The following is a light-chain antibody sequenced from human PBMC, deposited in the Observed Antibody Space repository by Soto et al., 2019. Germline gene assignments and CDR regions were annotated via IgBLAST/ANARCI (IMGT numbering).Light chain of an antibody. CDR1: QGINNF. J-gene: IGKJ5*01. CDR3: QQYKSYPIT. CDR2: AAS. Sequence: DIQMTQSPSSLSASVGDRVTITCRASQGINNFLAWFQQKPGTAPKSLIYAASTLYSGVPSRFSGSGSGTDFTLTISSLQPEDFATYYCQQYKSYPITFGQGTRLEMK. V-gene: IGKV1-16*01.